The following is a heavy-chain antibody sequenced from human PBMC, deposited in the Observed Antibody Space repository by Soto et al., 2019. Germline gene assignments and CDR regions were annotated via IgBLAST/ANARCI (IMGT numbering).Heavy chain of an antibody. CDR1: GFSLSTSGVG. J-gene: IGHJ4*02. CDR2: SYWDDTK. D-gene: IGHD4-17*01. Sequence: QITLKESGPTLVKPTQTLTLTCTFSGFSLSTSGVGVGCIRQPPGKALEWLAVSYWDDTKHYSPSLKSRLTITKDTSKNQVVLTMTNMDPVDTATYYCAHKGYGDYPIDYWGQGTLVTVSS. V-gene: IGHV2-5*02. CDR3: AHKGYGDYPIDY.